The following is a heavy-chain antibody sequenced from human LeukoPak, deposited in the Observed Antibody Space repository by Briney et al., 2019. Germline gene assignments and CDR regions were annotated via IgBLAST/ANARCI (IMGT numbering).Heavy chain of an antibody. V-gene: IGHV3-30*03. CDR2: ISYDGSNK. Sequence: QPGRSLRLSCAASGFTFSDYGMHWVRQAPGKGLEWVAVISYDGSNKYYADSVKGRFTISRDNSKNTLYLQMNSLRAEDTAVYYCARSPFSRGVAYYFDSWGQGALVTVSS. D-gene: IGHD2-15*01. CDR1: GFTFSDYG. CDR3: ARSPFSRGVAYYFDS. J-gene: IGHJ4*02.